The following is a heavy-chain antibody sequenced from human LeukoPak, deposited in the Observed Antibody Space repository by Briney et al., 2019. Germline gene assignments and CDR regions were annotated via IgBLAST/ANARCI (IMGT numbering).Heavy chain of an antibody. CDR2: INAGNGNT. D-gene: IGHD6-13*01. CDR1: GYTFTSYA. CDR3: AGATAADTRLDY. Sequence: ASVKVSCKASGYTFTSYAMHWVRQAPGQRLEWMGWINAGNGNTKYSQKSQGRVTITRDTSASTAYMELSSLRSDDTAVYYCAGATAADTRLDYWGQGTLVTVSS. J-gene: IGHJ4*02. V-gene: IGHV1-3*01.